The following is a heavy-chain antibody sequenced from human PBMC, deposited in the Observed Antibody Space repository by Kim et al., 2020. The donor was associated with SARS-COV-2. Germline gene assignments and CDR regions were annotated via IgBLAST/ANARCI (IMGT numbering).Heavy chain of an antibody. CDR3: VKERHRKKEGLDS. CDR1: GFNFDGFT. Sequence: GGSLRLSCAASGFNFDGFTMHWVRQPPGKGLEWVSFITRDGAGTSYADSVKGRFTISRDNTNKNLYLQMNSLRAEDTAVYYCVKERHRKKEGLDS. CDR2: ITRDGAGT. J-gene: IGHJ5*01. V-gene: IGHV3-43*01.